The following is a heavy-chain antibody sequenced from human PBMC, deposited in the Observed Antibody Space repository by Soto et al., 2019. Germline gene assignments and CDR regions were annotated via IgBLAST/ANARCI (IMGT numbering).Heavy chain of an antibody. Sequence: QVQLVESGGGVVQPGRSLRLSCAASGFTFSSYAMHWVRQAPGKGLEWVAVISYDGSNKYYADSVKGRFTISRDNSKNTLYLQMNSLRAEDTAVYYCASRLRFDAFDIWGQGTMVTVSS. CDR1: GFTFSSYA. D-gene: IGHD3-16*01. J-gene: IGHJ3*02. CDR3: ASRLRFDAFDI. V-gene: IGHV3-30-3*01. CDR2: ISYDGSNK.